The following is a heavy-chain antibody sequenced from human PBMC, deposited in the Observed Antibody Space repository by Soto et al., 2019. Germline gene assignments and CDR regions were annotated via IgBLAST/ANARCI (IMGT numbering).Heavy chain of an antibody. J-gene: IGHJ6*03. Sequence: GGSLRLSCAASGFTFSSYSMNWVRQAPGKGLEWVSSISSSSSYIYYADSVKGRFTISRDIAKNSLYLQMNSLRAEDTAVYYCARDRVACSSTSCYEYYYYYMDVWGKGTTVTVSS. V-gene: IGHV3-21*01. CDR2: ISSSSSYI. CDR3: ARDRVACSSTSCYEYYYYYMDV. CDR1: GFTFSSYS. D-gene: IGHD2-2*01.